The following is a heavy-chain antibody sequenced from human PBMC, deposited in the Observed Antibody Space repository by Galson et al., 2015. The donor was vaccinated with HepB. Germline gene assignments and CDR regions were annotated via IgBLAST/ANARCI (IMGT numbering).Heavy chain of an antibody. CDR1: GFTFSSYA. Sequence: SLRLSCAASGFTFSSYAMSWVRQAPGKGLEWVSGISGSGGTTYYADSVKGRFTISRDNSKNTLNLRINSLRAEDTAVYYCAKDGGLIPYSYGFRGWFDPWGQGTLVTVSS. CDR2: ISGSGGTT. V-gene: IGHV3-23*01. CDR3: AKDGGLIPYSYGFRGWFDP. J-gene: IGHJ5*02. D-gene: IGHD5-18*01.